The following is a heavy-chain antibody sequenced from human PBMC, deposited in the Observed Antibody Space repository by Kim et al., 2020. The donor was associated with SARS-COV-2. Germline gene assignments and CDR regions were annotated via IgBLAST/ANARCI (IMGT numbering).Heavy chain of an antibody. D-gene: IGHD5-12*01. J-gene: IGHJ6*02. CDR1: GGTFTTYA. CDR3: SRCKGNGFESPSYYYYMDV. V-gene: IGHV1-69*13. Sequence: SVKVSCKAPGGTFTTYAINWVRQAPGQGLEWVGGINPVIDTTNYAQKFQGRASITADESTTTVYMELTSLTSEDTAVYYCSRCKGNGFESPSYYYYMDVWGQGTTVFVSS. CDR2: INPVIDTT.